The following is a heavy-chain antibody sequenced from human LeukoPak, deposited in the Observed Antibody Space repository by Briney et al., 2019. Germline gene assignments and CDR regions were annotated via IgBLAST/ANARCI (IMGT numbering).Heavy chain of an antibody. Sequence: GGSLRLSCAASGFTVSSNYMSWVRQAPGKGLEWVSVIYSGGSTYYADSVKGRFTISRDNSKNTLYLQMNSLRAEDTAVYYCARALGEYYYDSSDYYLVYWGQGTLVTVSS. D-gene: IGHD3-22*01. CDR3: ARALGEYYYDSSDYYLVY. V-gene: IGHV3-53*01. J-gene: IGHJ4*02. CDR2: IYSGGST. CDR1: GFTVSSNY.